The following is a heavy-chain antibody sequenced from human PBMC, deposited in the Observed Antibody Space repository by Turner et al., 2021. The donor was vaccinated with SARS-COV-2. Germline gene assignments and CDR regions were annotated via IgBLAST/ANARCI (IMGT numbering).Heavy chain of an antibody. CDR1: GFTFSSYG. J-gene: IGHJ4*02. CDR3: AVTMIAIFHY. Sequence: QVQLVESGGGVVQPGRYLRLSCAASGFTFSSYGMHWVRQAPGKGLEWVAVISYDGSNKYYADSVKGRFTISRDNSKNTLYLQMNSLRAEDAAIYYCAVTMIAIFHYWGQGTLVTVSS. CDR2: ISYDGSNK. V-gene: IGHV3-30*03. D-gene: IGHD3-22*01.